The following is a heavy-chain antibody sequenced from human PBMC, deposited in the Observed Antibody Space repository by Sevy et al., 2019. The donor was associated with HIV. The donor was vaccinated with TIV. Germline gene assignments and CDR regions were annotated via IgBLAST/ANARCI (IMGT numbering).Heavy chain of an antibody. Sequence: GGSLRLSCAASGFTFDDYTMNWVRQAPGKGLEWVSGISWSSGNIAYADSVEGRFTISRDNAKNSLYLQMNSLRVEDTALYYCVKDRSGSYSFDFWGQGTLVTVSS. CDR2: ISWSSGNI. V-gene: IGHV3-9*01. D-gene: IGHD1-26*01. CDR1: GFTFDDYT. CDR3: VKDRSGSYSFDF. J-gene: IGHJ4*02.